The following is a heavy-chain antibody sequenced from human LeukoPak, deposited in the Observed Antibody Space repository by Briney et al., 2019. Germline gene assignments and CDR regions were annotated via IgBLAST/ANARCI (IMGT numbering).Heavy chain of an antibody. V-gene: IGHV3-74*01. Sequence: PGGSLRLSCTASGFTFSNERMHWGRQAPGKGLFWVSYIDSDGSSATYADSVKGRFIISRDNARSTLYLNMNSLRAEATGVYFCAKSDPPLPYWGQGTQVTVSS. J-gene: IGHJ4*02. CDR1: GFTFSNER. CDR3: AKSDPPLPY. CDR2: IDSDGSSA.